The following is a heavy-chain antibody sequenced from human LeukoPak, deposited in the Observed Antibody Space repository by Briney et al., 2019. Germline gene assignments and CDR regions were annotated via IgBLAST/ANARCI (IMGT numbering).Heavy chain of an antibody. CDR3: AGGPDGYIPVYLDN. CDR1: GFTFSSYA. V-gene: IGHV3-23*01. J-gene: IGHJ4*02. D-gene: IGHD5-24*01. Sequence: GGSLRLSCAASGFTFSSYAMNWVRQAPGKGLEWVSVICDGDRSTYYADSVKGRFTISRDYFKNTLYLQMSSLKDEDSAVYYCAGGPDGYIPVYLDNWGQGTLVTVSS. CDR2: ICDGDRST.